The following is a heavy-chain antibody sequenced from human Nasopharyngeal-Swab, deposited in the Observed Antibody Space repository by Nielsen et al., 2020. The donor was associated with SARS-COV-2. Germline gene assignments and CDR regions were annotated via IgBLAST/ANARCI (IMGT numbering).Heavy chain of an antibody. J-gene: IGHJ6*02. CDR3: ARVRYYYYGMDV. CDR2: IYSGGST. Sequence: WIRQPPGKGLEWVSVIYSGGSTYYADSVKGRFTISRDNSKNTPYLQMNSLRAEDTAVYYCARVRYYYYGMDVWGQGTTVTVSS. V-gene: IGHV3-53*01.